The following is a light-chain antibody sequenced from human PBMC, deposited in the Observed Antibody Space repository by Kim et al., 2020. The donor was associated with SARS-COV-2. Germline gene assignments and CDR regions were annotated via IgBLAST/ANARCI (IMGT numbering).Light chain of an antibody. J-gene: IGLJ2*01. CDR1: SLRAYA. V-gene: IGLV3-19*01. Sequence: GRTVRIKCQGVSLRAYAESWYQQKPGQAPVRVLSAGNNRPSGIQDRFYGSSSGDTTSLTLTGAQAEDEADYYCTSRDSSGNHLVFGGGTQLTVL. CDR2: AGN. CDR3: TSRDSSGNHLV.